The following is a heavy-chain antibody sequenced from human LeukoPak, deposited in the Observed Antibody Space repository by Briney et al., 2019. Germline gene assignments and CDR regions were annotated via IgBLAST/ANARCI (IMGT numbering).Heavy chain of an antibody. D-gene: IGHD2-8*02. CDR2: IYTSGST. CDR1: GASITSHF. V-gene: IGHV4-4*07. J-gene: IGHJ6*02. CDR3: AGSGDYYYYGMDV. Sequence: SETLSLTCTISGASITSHFWSWIRQSAGKGLEWIGRIYTSGSTNYNPSLKSRVTMSVDTSKNQFSLKLSSVTAADTAVYYCAGSGDYYYYGMDVWGQGTTVTVSS.